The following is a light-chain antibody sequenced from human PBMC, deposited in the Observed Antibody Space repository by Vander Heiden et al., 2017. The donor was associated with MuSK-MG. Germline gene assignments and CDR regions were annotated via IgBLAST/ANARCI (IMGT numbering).Light chain of an antibody. J-gene: IGKJ1*01. CDR3: QQYDIWPPWT. Sequence: LMTQSPLTLSVSPGESATLSCRASQDVSDKIAWYQQRPGQAPWLLIYGASNRATGVPVRFSGGGSGTEFTLTITSVQSEDSAVYYCQQYDIWPPWTFGQGTKVEI. V-gene: IGKV3D-15*01. CDR1: QDVSDK. CDR2: GAS.